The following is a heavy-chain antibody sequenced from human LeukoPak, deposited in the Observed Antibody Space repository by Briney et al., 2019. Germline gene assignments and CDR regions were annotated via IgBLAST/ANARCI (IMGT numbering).Heavy chain of an antibody. V-gene: IGHV3-7*01. CDR3: ARDLSAATQGVRFHYYMDV. CDR1: GFTFSSYW. J-gene: IGHJ6*03. D-gene: IGHD2-15*01. Sequence: QPGGSLRLSYAASGFTFSSYWMSWVRQAPGKGLEWVANIKQDGSEKNYVDSVKGRFTISRDNAKKSLYLQMNSLRAEDTAVYYCARDLSAATQGVRFHYYMDVWGKGTTVTVSS. CDR2: IKQDGSEK.